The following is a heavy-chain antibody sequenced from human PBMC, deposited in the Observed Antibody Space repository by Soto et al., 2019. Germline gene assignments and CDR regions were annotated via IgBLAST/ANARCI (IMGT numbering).Heavy chain of an antibody. V-gene: IGHV3-11*01. CDR3: ARLPYDILTWRRAYYMDV. CDR2: ISSSGSTI. Sequence: QVQLVESGGGLVKPGGSLRLSCAASGFTFSDYYMNWIRQAPGKGLEWVSYISSSGSTIYYADSVKGRFTISRDNAKNSLYLQMNSLRAEDTAVYYCARLPYDILTWRRAYYMDVWGKGTTVTVSS. J-gene: IGHJ6*03. D-gene: IGHD3-9*01. CDR1: GFTFSDYY.